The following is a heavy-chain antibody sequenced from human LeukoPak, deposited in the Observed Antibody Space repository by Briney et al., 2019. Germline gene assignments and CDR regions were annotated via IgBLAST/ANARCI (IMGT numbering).Heavy chain of an antibody. J-gene: IGHJ6*03. V-gene: IGHV4-59*08. D-gene: IGHD3-10*01. CDR3: AGGTMVRGGDYYYMDV. Sequence: SETLSLTCTVSGGSISSSYWSWIRQPPGKGLEWIGYVHYSGSTNYNPSLKSRVTISVDTSKNQFSLKLSSVTAADTAVYYCAGGTMVRGGDYYYMDVWGKGTTVTVSS. CDR2: VHYSGST. CDR1: GGSISSSY.